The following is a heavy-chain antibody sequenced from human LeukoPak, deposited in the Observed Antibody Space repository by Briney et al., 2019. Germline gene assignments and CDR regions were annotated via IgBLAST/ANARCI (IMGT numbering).Heavy chain of an antibody. CDR1: GFTFSTYG. J-gene: IGHJ4*02. Sequence: GRSLRLSCAGSGFTFSTYGIHWVRQAPGKGLEWVAVIWNDGSNKYYADSVKGRFTISRDNSKNTLYLQMNNLSADDTAVCYCARAVGPYDYWGQGILVTVSS. V-gene: IGHV3-33*01. CDR2: IWNDGSNK. CDR3: ARAVGPYDY. D-gene: IGHD3-10*01.